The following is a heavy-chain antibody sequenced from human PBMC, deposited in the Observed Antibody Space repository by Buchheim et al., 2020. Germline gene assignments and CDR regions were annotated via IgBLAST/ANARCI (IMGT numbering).Heavy chain of an antibody. Sequence: QVQLQQWGAGLLKPSETLSLTCAVYGGSFSGYYWSWIRQPPGKGLEWIGEINHSGSTNYNPSLKSQVTISVDTSKNQFSLKLSSVTAADTAVYYCASRYCSGGSCYKSDWFDPWGQGTL. J-gene: IGHJ5*02. D-gene: IGHD2-15*01. CDR1: GGSFSGYY. CDR2: INHSGST. CDR3: ASRYCSGGSCYKSDWFDP. V-gene: IGHV4-34*01.